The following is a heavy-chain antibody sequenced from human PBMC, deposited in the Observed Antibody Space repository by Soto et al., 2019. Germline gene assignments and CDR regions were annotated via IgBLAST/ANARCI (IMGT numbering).Heavy chain of an antibody. V-gene: IGHV5-51*01. D-gene: IGHD3-16*01. J-gene: IGHJ1*01. CDR3: ARQGLSAEYFQH. CDR2: IYPGDSDT. Sequence: LMILCNSIVYIFTTYWIGWVRQLPGKGLEWMGIIYPGDSDTRYSPSFQGQVTISADKSISTAYLQWSSLKASETAMYFCARQGLSAEYFQHWGKAILVTTS. CDR1: VYIFTTYW.